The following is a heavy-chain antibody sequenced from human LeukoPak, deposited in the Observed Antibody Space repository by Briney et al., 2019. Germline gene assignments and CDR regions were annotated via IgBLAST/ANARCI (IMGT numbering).Heavy chain of an antibody. V-gene: IGHV4-59*08. CDR2: IYYSGST. J-gene: IGHJ6*03. CDR1: GGSISSYY. CDR3: ARVRESVVVVPAALGHYYYYYYMDV. Sequence: SETLSLTCTVSGGSISSYYWSWIRQPPGKGLEWIGYIYYSGSTNYNPSLKSRVTISVDTSKNQFSLKLSSVTAADTAVYYCARVRESVVVVPAALGHYYYYYYMDVWGKGTTVTVSS. D-gene: IGHD2-2*01.